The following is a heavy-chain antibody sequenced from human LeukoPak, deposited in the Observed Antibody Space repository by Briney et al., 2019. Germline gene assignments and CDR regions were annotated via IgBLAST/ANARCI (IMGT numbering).Heavy chain of an antibody. V-gene: IGHV1-18*01. D-gene: IGHD6-19*01. CDR1: GYTFTSYG. CDR2: ISAYNGNT. Sequence: ASVKVSCKASGYTFTSYGISWVRQAPGQGLEWMGWISAYNGNTNYAQKLQGRVTMTTDTSTSTAYMEVRSLRSDDTAVYYCARDPAIAVAGKGYFQHWGQGTLSPSPQ. CDR3: ARDPAIAVAGKGYFQH. J-gene: IGHJ1*01.